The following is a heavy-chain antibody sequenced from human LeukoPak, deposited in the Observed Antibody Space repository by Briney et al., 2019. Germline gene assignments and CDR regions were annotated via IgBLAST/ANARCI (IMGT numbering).Heavy chain of an antibody. CDR1: GFTFSNAW. V-gene: IGHV3-15*01. Sequence: GGSLRLSCVAAGFTFSNAWMSWVRQAPGKGLAWVGHIKSKTDGGTTDYAAPVKGRFTISRDDSKNTLYLQMYSLKTEDTAVYYCTRGRGSYLAYWGQGTLVTVSS. D-gene: IGHD3-16*01. CDR3: TRGRGSYLAY. J-gene: IGHJ4*02. CDR2: IKSKTDGGTT.